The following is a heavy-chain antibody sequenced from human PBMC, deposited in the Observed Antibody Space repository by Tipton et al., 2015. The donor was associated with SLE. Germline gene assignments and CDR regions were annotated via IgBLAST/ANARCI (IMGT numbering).Heavy chain of an antibody. Sequence: QLVQSGAEGKKPGESLKISCKTSGYSFTTHWIGWVRQMPGKGLECMGIIYPGDSDIRYDPSLQGQVTISADKSTNITYLQWNGLKASDTAFYYCVRLGTNNWNYFDYWGQGTLVTVSS. J-gene: IGHJ4*02. D-gene: IGHD1-20*01. CDR1: GYSFTTHW. V-gene: IGHV5-51*01. CDR3: VRLGTNNWNYFDY. CDR2: IYPGDSDI.